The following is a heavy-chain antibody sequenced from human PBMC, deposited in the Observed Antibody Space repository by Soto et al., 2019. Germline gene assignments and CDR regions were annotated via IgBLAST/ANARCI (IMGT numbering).Heavy chain of an antibody. J-gene: IGHJ6*02. V-gene: IGHV5-51*01. CDR3: ARHGVSSSWPRFDYYGMDV. CDR2: IYPGDSDT. CDR1: GYSFTSYW. Sequence: GESLKISCKGSGYSFTSYWLGWVRQMPGKGLEWMGIIYPGDSDTRYSPSFQGQVTISADKSISTAYLQWSSPKASDTAMYYCARHGVSSSWPRFDYYGMDVWGQGTTVTVSS. D-gene: IGHD6-13*01.